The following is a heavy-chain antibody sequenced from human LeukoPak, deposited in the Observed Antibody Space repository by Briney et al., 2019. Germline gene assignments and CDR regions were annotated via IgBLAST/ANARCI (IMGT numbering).Heavy chain of an antibody. CDR2: INHSGST. CDR1: GGSFSGYY. D-gene: IGHD6-13*01. Sequence: SETLSLTCAVYGGSFSGYYWSWIRQPPGKGLEWIGEINHSGSTNYNPSLKSRVTISVDTSKNQFSLKLSSVTAADTAVYYCARGRASSSFGPIDYWGQGTLVTVSS. V-gene: IGHV4-34*01. CDR3: ARGRASSSFGPIDY. J-gene: IGHJ4*02.